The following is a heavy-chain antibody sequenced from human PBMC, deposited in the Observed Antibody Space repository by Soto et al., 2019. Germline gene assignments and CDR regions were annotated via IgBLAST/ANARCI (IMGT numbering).Heavy chain of an antibody. Sequence: ASVKVSCKASGYTFTSYAMHWVRQAPGQRLEWMGWINAGNGNTKYSQKFQGRFTISRDNSKNTLYLQMNSLRAEDTAVYYCAKDRYSNSPGHLEYWGQGTLVTVSS. D-gene: IGHD5-12*01. V-gene: IGHV1-3*01. CDR1: GYTFTSYA. J-gene: IGHJ4*02. CDR3: AKDRYSNSPGHLEY. CDR2: INAGNGNT.